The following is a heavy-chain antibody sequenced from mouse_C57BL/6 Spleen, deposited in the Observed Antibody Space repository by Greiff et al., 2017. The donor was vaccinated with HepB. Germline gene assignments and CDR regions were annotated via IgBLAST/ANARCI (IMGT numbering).Heavy chain of an antibody. V-gene: IGHV14-2*01. CDR2: IDPENGET. CDR3: AGSVVGYFDV. D-gene: IGHD1-1*01. J-gene: IGHJ1*03. Sequence: EVQRVESGAELVKPGASVKLSCTASGFNINDYYMHWVKQRTEQGLEWIGRIDPENGETKYAPKFQGKATITADTSSNTAYLQLSSLTAADTAVYYCAGSVVGYFDVWGTGTTVTVSS. CDR1: GFNINDYY.